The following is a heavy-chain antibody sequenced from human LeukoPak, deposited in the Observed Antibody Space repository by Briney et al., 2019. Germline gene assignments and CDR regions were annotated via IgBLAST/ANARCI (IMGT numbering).Heavy chain of an antibody. CDR1: GFTFDDYA. CDR2: ISWKSGNI. D-gene: IGHD1-26*01. V-gene: IGHV3-9*03. Sequence: PGRSLRLSCAASGFTFDDYAMHWVRQVPGKGLEWVSGISWKSGNIGYADSVKGRFTISRDNAKNSLYLQMNSLRADDMALYYCAKDFLRGSFGFYAFDIWGQGTMVTVSS. J-gene: IGHJ3*02. CDR3: AKDFLRGSFGFYAFDI.